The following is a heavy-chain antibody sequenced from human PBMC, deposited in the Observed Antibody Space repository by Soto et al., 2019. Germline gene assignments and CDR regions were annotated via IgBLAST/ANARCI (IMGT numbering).Heavy chain of an antibody. V-gene: IGHV3-30*18. CDR3: AKSPVVPAAEYYYGMDV. CDR2: ISYDGSNK. Sequence: GGSLRLSCAASGFTFSSYGMHWVRQAPGKGLEWVAVISYDGSNKYYADSVKGRFTISRDNSKNTLYLQMNSLRAEDTAVYYCAKSPVVPAAEYYYGMDVWGQGTTVTVS. CDR1: GFTFSSYG. D-gene: IGHD2-2*01. J-gene: IGHJ6*02.